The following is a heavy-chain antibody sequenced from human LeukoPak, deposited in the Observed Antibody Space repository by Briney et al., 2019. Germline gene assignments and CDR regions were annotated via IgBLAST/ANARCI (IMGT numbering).Heavy chain of an antibody. CDR2: INPNSGGT. CDR1: GYTFTGYY. CDR3: ATTLRYYYDSSGYYLPDY. Sequence: ASVEVSCKASGYTFTGYYMHWVRQAPGQGLEWMGRINPNSGGTNYAQKFQGRVTMTRDTSISTAYMELSRLRSDDTAVYYCATTLRYYYDSSGYYLPDYWGQGTLVTVSS. J-gene: IGHJ4*02. D-gene: IGHD3-22*01. V-gene: IGHV1-2*06.